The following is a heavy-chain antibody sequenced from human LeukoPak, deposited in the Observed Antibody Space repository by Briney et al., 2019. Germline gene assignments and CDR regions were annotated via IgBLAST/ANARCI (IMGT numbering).Heavy chain of an antibody. CDR3: ARAAPHETSDY. V-gene: IGHV1-2*02. Sequence: DSVTVSCKASGYTFTGYYMHWVRQAPGQGLEWMGWINPNSGGTNYAQKFQGRVTITRDTSISTAYMELSRLRSDDTAVYYCARAAPHETSDYWGQGTLVTVSS. J-gene: IGHJ4*02. CDR2: INPNSGGT. D-gene: IGHD1-7*01. CDR1: GYTFTGYY.